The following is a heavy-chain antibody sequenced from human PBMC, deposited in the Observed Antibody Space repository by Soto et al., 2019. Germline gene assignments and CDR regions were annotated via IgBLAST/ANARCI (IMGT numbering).Heavy chain of an antibody. V-gene: IGHV3-30*18. J-gene: IGHJ5*02. CDR3: AKVAPSISILWGFDP. D-gene: IGHD2-21*01. CDR1: GFTFSNYG. CDR2: ISHDGNKE. Sequence: GGSLRLSCAASGFTFSNYGIHWVRQAPGKGLEWVAVISHDGNKEYYADSVKGRFTVSRDNSKKTVYLQMNSLRAEDTAMYYWAKVAPSISILWGFDPWGQGTLVTVS.